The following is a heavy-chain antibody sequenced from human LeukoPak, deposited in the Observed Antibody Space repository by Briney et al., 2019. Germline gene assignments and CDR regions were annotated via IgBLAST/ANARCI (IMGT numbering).Heavy chain of an antibody. CDR3: ARESVEYSSSPDAFDI. J-gene: IGHJ3*02. V-gene: IGHV4-30-4*07. Sequence: SETLSLTCAVSGVAISRGGYAWNWIRQPPGKGLEWIAYIYHSGTTYYNPSLKSRATISVDTSKNQFSLKLSSVTAADTAVYYCARESVEYSSSPDAFDIWGQGTMVTVSS. D-gene: IGHD6-6*01. CDR2: IYHSGTT. CDR1: GVAISRGGYA.